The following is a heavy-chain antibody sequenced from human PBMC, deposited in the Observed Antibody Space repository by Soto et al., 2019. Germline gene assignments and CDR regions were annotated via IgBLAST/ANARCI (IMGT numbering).Heavy chain of an antibody. J-gene: IGHJ4*02. CDR2: TTAGNGNK. D-gene: IGHD3-10*01. Sequence: QVQLVQSGAEVKKPGASVKVSCQASGYTFTSNTLIWVRQAPGKGPGGMGWTTAGNGNKKYSQGFRGRPTITSDGSASPAYMDLSSLNFEDTAVYYCARGGGWVGDPSFDSWGQGTLVTVSS. CDR1: GYTFTSNT. V-gene: IGHV1-3*01. CDR3: ARGGGWVGDPSFDS.